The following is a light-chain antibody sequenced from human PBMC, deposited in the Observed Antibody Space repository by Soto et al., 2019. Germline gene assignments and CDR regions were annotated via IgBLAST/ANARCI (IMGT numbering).Light chain of an antibody. CDR2: KAS. CDR3: QQYNSYPLT. Sequence: DIQMTQSPSTLSASVGDRVTITCRASQSISSWLAWYQQKPGKVPRLLIYKASSLESGVPSRFSGSGSVTEFTLTISSLQPDDFATYYCQQYNSYPLTFGGGTKVDIK. J-gene: IGKJ4*01. V-gene: IGKV1-5*03. CDR1: QSISSW.